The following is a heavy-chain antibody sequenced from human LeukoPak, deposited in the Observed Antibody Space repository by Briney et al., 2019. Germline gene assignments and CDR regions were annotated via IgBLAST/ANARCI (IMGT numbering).Heavy chain of an antibody. CDR3: ARTLAARHTSGYIDY. V-gene: IGHV3-7*01. J-gene: IGHJ4*02. Sequence: GGSLRLSCAASGFTFSSYWMSWVRQAPGKGLVWVANIKEDGSEKYYVDSVKGRFTISRDNGKNSLYLQMNSLRAEDTAVYYCARTLAARHTSGYIDYWGQGTLVTVSS. D-gene: IGHD3-22*01. CDR1: GFTFSSYW. CDR2: IKEDGSEK.